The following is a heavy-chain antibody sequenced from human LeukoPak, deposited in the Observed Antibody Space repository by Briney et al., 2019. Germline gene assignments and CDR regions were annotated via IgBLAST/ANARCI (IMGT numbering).Heavy chain of an antibody. V-gene: IGHV3-9*01. Sequence: PGGSLRLSCAASGFTFSSYAMSWVRQAPGKGLEWVSGISWNSGSIGYADSVKGRFTISRDNAKNSLYLQMNSLRAEDTALYYCAKDAYYDFWSGSVGHFDYWGQGTLVTVSS. CDR2: ISWNSGSI. D-gene: IGHD3-3*01. J-gene: IGHJ4*02. CDR1: GFTFSSYA. CDR3: AKDAYYDFWSGSVGHFDY.